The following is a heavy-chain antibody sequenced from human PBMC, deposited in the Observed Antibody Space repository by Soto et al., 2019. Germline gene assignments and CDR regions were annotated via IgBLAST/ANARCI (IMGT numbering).Heavy chain of an antibody. CDR3: ARDQLWSNYYYYGMDV. D-gene: IGHD5-18*01. J-gene: IGHJ6*02. CDR2: ISAYNGNT. CDR1: GYTFTSYG. V-gene: IGHV1-18*01. Sequence: ASVKVSSKASGYTFTSYGISWVRQAPGQGLEWMGWISAYNGNTNYAQKLQGRVTMTTDTSTSTAYMELRSLRSDDTAVYYCARDQLWSNYYYYGMDVWGQGTTVNVSS.